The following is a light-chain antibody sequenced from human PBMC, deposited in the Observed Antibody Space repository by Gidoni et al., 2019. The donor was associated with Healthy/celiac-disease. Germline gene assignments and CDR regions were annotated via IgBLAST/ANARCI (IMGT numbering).Light chain of an antibody. J-gene: IGKJ3*01. CDR1: QSLLHRNGYNY. V-gene: IGKV2-28*01. CDR3: MQALQTPFT. Sequence: IVMTQSPLSLPVTTGEPAPISCRSSQSLLHRNGYNYLDWYLQKPGQSPQLLIYLGSNRASGIPDRFSGSGSGTDFTLKISRVEAEDVGVYYCMQALQTPFTFGPGTKVDIK. CDR2: LGS.